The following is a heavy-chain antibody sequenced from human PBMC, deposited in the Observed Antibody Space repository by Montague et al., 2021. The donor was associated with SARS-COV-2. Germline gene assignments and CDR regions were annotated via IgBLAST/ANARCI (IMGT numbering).Heavy chain of an antibody. J-gene: IGHJ4*02. Sequence: SETLSLTCTVSGGPISRNYWNWIRQPPGKGLEWIGEINHSGSTSYNPSLKSRVTISVDTSKNQFSLKLSSVTAADTAVYYCARANGYYFDYWGQGTLVTVSS. V-gene: IGHV4-34*01. CDR1: GGPISRNY. D-gene: IGHD2-8*01. CDR3: ARANGYYFDY. CDR2: INHSGST.